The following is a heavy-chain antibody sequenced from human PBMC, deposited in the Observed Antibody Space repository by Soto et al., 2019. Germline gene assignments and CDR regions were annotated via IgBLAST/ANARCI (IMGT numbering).Heavy chain of an antibody. CDR2: IWYDGSNK. CDR1: GFTFSSYG. Sequence: QVQLVESGGGVVQPGRSLRLSCAASGFTFSSYGMHWVRQAPGKGLEWVAVIWYDGSNKYYADSVKGRFTIPRDNSKNTLYLQMNSLRAEDTAVYYCARETGYSSSLFDYWGQGTLVTVSS. CDR3: ARETGYSSSLFDY. D-gene: IGHD6-13*01. J-gene: IGHJ4*02. V-gene: IGHV3-33*01.